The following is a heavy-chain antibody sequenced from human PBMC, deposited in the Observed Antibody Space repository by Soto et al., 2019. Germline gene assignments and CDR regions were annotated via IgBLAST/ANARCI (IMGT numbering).Heavy chain of an antibody. D-gene: IGHD3-22*01. CDR3: ARDSPAHYDSSGYSDPFDY. J-gene: IGHJ4*02. CDR2: ISAYNGNT. V-gene: IGHV1-18*01. Sequence: QVQLVQSGAEVKKPGASVKVSCKASGYTFTSYGISWVRQAPGQGLEWMGWISAYNGNTNYAQKLQGRVTMTTDTSTSTAYMELRSLRSDDTAVYYCARDSPAHYDSSGYSDPFDYWGQGTLVTVSS. CDR1: GYTFTSYG.